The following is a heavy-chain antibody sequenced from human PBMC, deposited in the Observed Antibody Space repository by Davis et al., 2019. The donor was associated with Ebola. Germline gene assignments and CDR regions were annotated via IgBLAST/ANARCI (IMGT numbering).Heavy chain of an antibody. Sequence: SVKVSCKASGYTFTSYDINWVRQAPGQGLEWMGGIIPIFGTANYAQKFQGRVTITADESTSTAYMELSRLRSDDTAVYYCAPLGYCSSTSCYYPWGQGTLVTVSS. V-gene: IGHV1-69*13. CDR1: GYTFTSYD. CDR3: APLGYCSSTSCYYP. J-gene: IGHJ5*02. D-gene: IGHD2-2*01. CDR2: IIPIFGTA.